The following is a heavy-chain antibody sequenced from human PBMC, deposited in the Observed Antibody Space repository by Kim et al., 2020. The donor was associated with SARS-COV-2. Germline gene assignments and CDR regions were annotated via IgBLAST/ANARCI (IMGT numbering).Heavy chain of an antibody. CDR1: GYSFTSYW. V-gene: IGHV5-51*01. J-gene: IGHJ6*02. CDR3: ARQRYSGSLPYYYFGMDV. D-gene: IGHD1-26*01. Sequence: GESLKISCKGSGYSFTSYWIGWVRQMPGKGLEWMGIIYPGDSDTRYSPSFQGQVTISADKSISTAYLQWSSLKASDTAMYYCARQRYSGSLPYYYFGMDVWGQGTTVTVSS. CDR2: IYPGDSDT.